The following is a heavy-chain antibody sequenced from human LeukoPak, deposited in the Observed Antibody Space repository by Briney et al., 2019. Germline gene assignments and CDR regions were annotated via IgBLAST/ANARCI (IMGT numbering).Heavy chain of an antibody. J-gene: IGHJ4*02. D-gene: IGHD3-22*01. CDR1: GYNFTNYW. Sequence: GESLKISCKGSGYNFTNYWNGWVRQMPGKGLEWMGIIYPRDSETRYSPSFQGRVTISADKSISTAYLQWSSLKASDTAMYYCARLFRNSYDSSGRGRLDYWGQGTLVTVSS. V-gene: IGHV5-51*01. CDR3: ARLFRNSYDSSGRGRLDY. CDR2: IYPRDSET.